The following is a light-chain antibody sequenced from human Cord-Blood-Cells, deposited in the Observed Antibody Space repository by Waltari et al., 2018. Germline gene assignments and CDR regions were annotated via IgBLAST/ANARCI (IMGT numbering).Light chain of an antibody. J-gene: IGLJ2*01. CDR1: SRDVGGYNY. CDR2: DVS. CDR3: CSYAGSYTV. V-gene: IGLV2-11*01. Sequence: QSALTQPRSVSGSPGQSVTISCTGTSRDVGGYNYVSWYQQHPGKAPKLMLYDVSKRPSGVPDRFSGSKSGNTASLTISGLQAEDEADYYCCSYAGSYTVFGGGTKLTVL.